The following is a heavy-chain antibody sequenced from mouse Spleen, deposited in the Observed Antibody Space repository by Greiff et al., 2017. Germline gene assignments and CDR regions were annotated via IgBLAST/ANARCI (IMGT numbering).Heavy chain of an antibody. CDR1: GYTFTDYY. V-gene: IGHV1-19*01. CDR2: INPYNGGT. Sequence: EVQLQQSGPVLVKPGASVKMSCKASGYTFTDYYMNWVKQSHGKSLEWIGVINPYNGGTSYNQKFKGKATLTVDKSSSTAYMELNSLTSEDSAVYYCARGRVYYGSSGYFDVWGTGTTVTVSS. D-gene: IGHD1-1*01. CDR3: ARGRVYYGSSGYFDV. J-gene: IGHJ1*03.